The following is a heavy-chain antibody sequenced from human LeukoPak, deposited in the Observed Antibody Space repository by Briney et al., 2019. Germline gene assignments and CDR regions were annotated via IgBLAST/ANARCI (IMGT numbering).Heavy chain of an antibody. D-gene: IGHD2-15*01. V-gene: IGHV4-61*01. CDR3: ATLAYSGGSFDY. CDR2: LYYSGTT. CDR1: GGSVSSGSYY. J-gene: IGHJ4*02. Sequence: SETLSLTCTVSGGSVSSGSYYWSWIRQPPGKGLEWIGYLYYSGTTNYNPSLKSRVTISVDTSKNQFSLNLSSVTAADTAVYYCATLAYSGGSFDYWGQGTLVTVSS.